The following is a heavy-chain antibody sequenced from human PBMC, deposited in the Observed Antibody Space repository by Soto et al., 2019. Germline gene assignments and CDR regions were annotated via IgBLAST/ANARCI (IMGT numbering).Heavy chain of an antibody. J-gene: IGHJ6*02. Sequence: QVQLVQSGVEVREXXXSVXXXXXXXXYXFTXYXVSWVRQAPGQGLEWMGWITTYNGNTEYAQKFQGRVTMTTDASTSTAYMELGSLRSDDTAIYYCARALTGYGMDVWXXGTTVTVSS. V-gene: IGHV1-18*01. CDR3: ARALTGYGMDV. CDR1: XYXFTXYX. CDR2: ITTYNGNT.